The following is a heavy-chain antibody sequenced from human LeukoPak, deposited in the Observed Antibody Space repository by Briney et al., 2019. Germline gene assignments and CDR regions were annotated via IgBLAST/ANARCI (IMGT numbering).Heavy chain of an antibody. V-gene: IGHV3-48*04. CDR3: AREGDIVVVPAAIPYWFDP. J-gene: IGHJ5*02. Sequence: PGGSLRLSCAASGFTFSSYSMNWVRQAPGKGLEWVSYISSSSSTIYYADSVKGRFTISRDNAKNSLYLQMNSLRAEDTAVYYCAREGDIVVVPAAIPYWFDPWGQGTLVTASS. D-gene: IGHD2-2*02. CDR2: ISSSSSTI. CDR1: GFTFSSYS.